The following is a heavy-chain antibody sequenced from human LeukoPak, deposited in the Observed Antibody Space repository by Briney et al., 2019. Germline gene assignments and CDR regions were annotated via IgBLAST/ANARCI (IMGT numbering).Heavy chain of an antibody. Sequence: ASVKVSCKASGYTFTCYYMHWVRQAPGQGLEWMGWINPNSGGTNYAQKFQGRVTMTRDTSISTAYMELSRLRSDDTAVYYCARGSGWYLFVEFASKPWIDYWGQGTLVTVSS. J-gene: IGHJ4*02. CDR1: GYTFTCYY. D-gene: IGHD6-19*01. V-gene: IGHV1-2*02. CDR3: ARGSGWYLFVEFASKPWIDY. CDR2: INPNSGGT.